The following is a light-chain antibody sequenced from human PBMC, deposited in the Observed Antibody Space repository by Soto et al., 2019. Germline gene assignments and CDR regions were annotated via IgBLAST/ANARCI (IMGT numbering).Light chain of an antibody. V-gene: IGKV3D-15*01. CDR2: DAS. CDR3: QQYNNWPPIT. CDR1: QSVSSN. J-gene: IGKJ5*01. Sequence: EMVMTQSPATLSVSPVERATLPCMASQSVSSNLAWSQQKPGQAPRLLIYDASNRATGIPARFSGSGSGTEFTLTISSLQSEDFAVYYCQQYNNWPPITFGQGTRLEIK.